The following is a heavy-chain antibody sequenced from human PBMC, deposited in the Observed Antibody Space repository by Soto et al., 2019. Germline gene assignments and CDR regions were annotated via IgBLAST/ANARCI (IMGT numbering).Heavy chain of an antibody. D-gene: IGHD5-18*01. CDR2: IYYSGST. V-gene: IGHV4-61*08. CDR3: ARRQPYYYGMDV. J-gene: IGHJ6*02. CDR1: GGSISSGGYY. Sequence: SETLSLTCTVSGGSISSGGYYWSWIRQHPGKGLEWIGYIYYSGSTNYNPSLKSRVTISVDTSKNQFSVKMNSVTAADTAVYYCARRQPYYYGMDVWGQGTTVTVSS.